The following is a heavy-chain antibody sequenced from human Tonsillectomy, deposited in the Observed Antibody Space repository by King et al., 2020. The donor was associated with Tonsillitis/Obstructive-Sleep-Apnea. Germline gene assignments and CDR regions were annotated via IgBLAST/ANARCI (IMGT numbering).Heavy chain of an antibody. J-gene: IGHJ3*02. CDR1: VGSIRSYY. Sequence: QLQESGPGLVKPSETLSLTCTVSVGSIRSYYWSWIRQPPGKGLDWIGFIYYIGSPNYNPPLKSRVTIALDTSKTQFSLKLSSVTAADTAVYYCARGIRGDNDAFDIWGQGTMVTVSS. CDR3: ARGIRGDNDAFDI. D-gene: IGHD3-10*01. V-gene: IGHV4-59*01. CDR2: IYYIGSP.